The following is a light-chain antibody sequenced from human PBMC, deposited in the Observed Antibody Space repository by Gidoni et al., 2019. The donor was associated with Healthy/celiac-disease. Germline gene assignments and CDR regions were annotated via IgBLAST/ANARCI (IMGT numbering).Light chain of an antibody. CDR3: LQHNSYPRT. CDR2: AES. V-gene: IGKV1-17*01. J-gene: IGKJ1*01. Sequence: NPLTQSPSSLSASVGDRVTITCRASQGIRNALGRYQQKPGKAPKSLIYAESSSESGDPSRVSGSGTGTELTITLISLQHDGFATYYCLQHNSYPRTFGQGTKVEIK. CDR1: QGIRNA.